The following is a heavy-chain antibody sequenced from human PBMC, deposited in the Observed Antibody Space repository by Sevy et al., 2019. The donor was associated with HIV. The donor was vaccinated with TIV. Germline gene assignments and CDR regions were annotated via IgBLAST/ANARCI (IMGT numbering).Heavy chain of an antibody. CDR1: GGSFSGFY. J-gene: IGHJ3*02. CDR2: INHSGST. CDR3: ARCRADIVVLPTICCDAFDI. V-gene: IGHV4-34*01. Sequence: SETLSLTCAVYGGSFSGFYWSWIRQPPGKGLEWIGEINHSGSTNYNPSLKSRVTISVDKSKNKFSLKLSLVTAADTAAYFCARCRADIVVLPTICCDAFDIWGQGTMVTVSS. D-gene: IGHD2-2*01.